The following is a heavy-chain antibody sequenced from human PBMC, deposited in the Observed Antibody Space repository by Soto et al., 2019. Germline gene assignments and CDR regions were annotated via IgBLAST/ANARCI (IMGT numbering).Heavy chain of an antibody. Sequence: ASVKVSCKASGYTFTSYGISWVRQAPGQGLEWMGWISAYNGNTNYAQKLQGRVTMTTDTSTSTAYMELRSLRSDDTAVYYCARGGYASWSGYYTVNWFDPWGQGTLVTVSS. CDR3: ARGGYASWSGYYTVNWFDP. D-gene: IGHD3-3*01. CDR2: ISAYNGNT. CDR1: GYTFTSYG. J-gene: IGHJ5*02. V-gene: IGHV1-18*01.